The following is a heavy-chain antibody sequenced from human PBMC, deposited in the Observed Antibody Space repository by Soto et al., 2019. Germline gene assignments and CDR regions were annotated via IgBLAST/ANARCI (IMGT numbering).Heavy chain of an antibody. D-gene: IGHD3-10*01. CDR3: VGDILRIPYGSGRFEP. CDR2: ISFDGTKI. Sequence: ESGGGLVKPGESLRLSCVASGFTFRAYDMYWVRQSPGRGPEWVAMISFDGTKIHYADSVKGRFAISRDDGKNRLDLQMNSLRAEDTALYRCVGDILRIPYGSGRFEPWGLGKLVTVSS. CDR1: GFTFRAYD. V-gene: IGHV3-33*05. J-gene: IGHJ5*02.